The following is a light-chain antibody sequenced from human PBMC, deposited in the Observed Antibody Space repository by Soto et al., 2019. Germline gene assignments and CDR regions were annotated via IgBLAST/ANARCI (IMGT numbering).Light chain of an antibody. CDR3: QVWDSTSDLPF. Sequence: SSVLTQPPSVSVAPGQTASISCGGYNIGGKSVHWYQQKPGQAPVLVVYDDNGRPAGIPERFSGSNSGHTATLTVRGVEAGDEADYYCQVWDSTSDLPFFGGGTKLTVL. CDR2: DDN. V-gene: IGLV3-21*02. CDR1: NIGGKS. J-gene: IGLJ2*01.